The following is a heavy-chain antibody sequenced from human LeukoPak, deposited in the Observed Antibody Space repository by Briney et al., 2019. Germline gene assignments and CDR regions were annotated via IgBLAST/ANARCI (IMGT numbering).Heavy chain of an antibody. CDR1: GFTFRSYE. D-gene: IGHD3-9*01. CDR3: TRPLASYYDILTNRGDDY. Sequence: GGSLRLSCAASGFTFRSYEMNWVRQAPGKGLEWVSAISGSGGSTYYADSVKGRFTISRDNSKNTLYLQIHSLRAEDTAVYYCTRPLASYYDILTNRGDDYWGQGTLVTVSS. J-gene: IGHJ4*02. CDR2: ISGSGGST. V-gene: IGHV3-23*01.